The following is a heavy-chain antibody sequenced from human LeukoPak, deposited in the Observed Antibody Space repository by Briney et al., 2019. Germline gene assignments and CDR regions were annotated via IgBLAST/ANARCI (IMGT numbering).Heavy chain of an antibody. J-gene: IGHJ3*02. CDR3: AREGGDAFDI. Sequence: GRSLRLSCAASGFTFSSYGMHWVRQAPGKGLEWVAVIWYDGSNKYYADSVKGRFTLSRDNSKNTLSLQLNSLRAQDTAVYYCAREGGDAFDIWGQGTMVTVSS. CDR1: GFTFSSYG. CDR2: IWYDGSNK. D-gene: IGHD3-16*01. V-gene: IGHV3-33*01.